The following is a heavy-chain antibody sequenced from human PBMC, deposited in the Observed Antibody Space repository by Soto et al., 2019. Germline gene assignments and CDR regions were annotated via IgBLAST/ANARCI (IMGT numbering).Heavy chain of an antibody. Sequence: QVQLQESGPGLVQPSQTLSLTCTVSGGSISSGGYYWSWIRQHPGKGLEWIGYIYYSGSTYYNPSLKSRVTISVDTSKNQFSLKLSSVTAADTAVYYCARLTVTLDYYYYGTDVWGQGTTVTVSS. D-gene: IGHD4-17*01. CDR2: IYYSGST. CDR3: ARLTVTLDYYYYGTDV. J-gene: IGHJ6*02. CDR1: GGSISSGGYY. V-gene: IGHV4-31*03.